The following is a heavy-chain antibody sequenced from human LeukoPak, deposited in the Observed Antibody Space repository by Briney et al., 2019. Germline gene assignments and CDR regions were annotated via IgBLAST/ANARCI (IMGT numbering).Heavy chain of an antibody. J-gene: IGHJ5*02. Sequence: GGSLRLSCAASGFTVSSNYMSWVRQAPGKGLEWVSVIYSGGSTYYADSVKGRFTISRDNSKNTLYLQMTSLRAEDTAVYYCAKDRAGSHPYDTSGLTPSDHWGQGTLVTVSS. CDR1: GFTVSSNY. D-gene: IGHD3-22*01. V-gene: IGHV3-53*05. CDR2: IYSGGST. CDR3: AKDRAGSHPYDTSGLTPSDH.